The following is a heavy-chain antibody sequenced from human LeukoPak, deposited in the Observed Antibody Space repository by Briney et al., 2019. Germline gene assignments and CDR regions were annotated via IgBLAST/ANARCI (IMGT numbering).Heavy chain of an antibody. D-gene: IGHD6-6*01. CDR1: GFTFSSYA. CDR2: ISGSGGST. CDR3: AKDHSPQQLADAFDI. J-gene: IGHJ3*02. Sequence: TGGSLRLSCAASGFTFSSYAMSWVRQAPGKGLEWVSAISGSGGSTYYADSVKGRFTISRDNSKNTLYLQMNSLRAEDTAVYYCAKDHSPQQLADAFDIWGQGTMVTVSS. V-gene: IGHV3-23*01.